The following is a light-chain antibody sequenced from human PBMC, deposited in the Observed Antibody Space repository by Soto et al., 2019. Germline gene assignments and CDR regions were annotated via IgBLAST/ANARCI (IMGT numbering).Light chain of an antibody. J-gene: IGKJ1*01. CDR2: AAS. V-gene: IGKV1-39*01. Sequence: DIQMAQSPSSLSASVGVRVTITCRASQSITNYLNWYQQKSGEVPKLLIYAASRLHSGVPSRFSGSGSGTDFTLTISSLQPEDFATYYCQHSYSTFGQGTKVEIK. CDR1: QSITNY. CDR3: QHSYST.